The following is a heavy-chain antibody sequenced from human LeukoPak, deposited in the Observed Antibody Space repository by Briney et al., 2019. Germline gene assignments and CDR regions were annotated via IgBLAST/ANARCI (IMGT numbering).Heavy chain of an antibody. V-gene: IGHV1-46*01. Sequence: ASVKVSCKASGYTFTSYYMHWVRQAPGQGLEWMGIINPSGGSTSYAQKFQGRVTMTRDVSTSTVYMELSSLRSEDTAVYYCARGRGHYVWGSYRYTLNLDYWGQGTLVTVSS. CDR2: INPSGGST. CDR3: ARGRGHYVWGSYRYTLNLDY. CDR1: GYTFTSYY. J-gene: IGHJ4*02. D-gene: IGHD3-16*02.